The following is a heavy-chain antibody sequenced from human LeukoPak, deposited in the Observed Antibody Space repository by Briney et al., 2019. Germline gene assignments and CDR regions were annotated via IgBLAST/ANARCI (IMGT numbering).Heavy chain of an antibody. D-gene: IGHD6-13*01. Sequence: GGSLRLSCAAAGFTFSKFAMHWVRQAPGKGLEWVAVVSYDGSYKYYADSVKGRFTISRDNSKNTLYLQMNSLRAEDTAVYYCAREISGPLAAAGGYYYYYMDVWGKGTTVTISS. V-gene: IGHV3-30*04. CDR2: VSYDGSYK. CDR3: AREISGPLAAAGGYYYYYMDV. J-gene: IGHJ6*03. CDR1: GFTFSKFA.